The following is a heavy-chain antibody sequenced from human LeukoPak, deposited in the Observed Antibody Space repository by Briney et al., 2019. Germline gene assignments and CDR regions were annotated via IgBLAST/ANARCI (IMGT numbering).Heavy chain of an antibody. D-gene: IGHD6-13*01. CDR3: ARDNIAAAGSFDY. J-gene: IGHJ4*02. CDR2: IYYSGST. V-gene: IGHV4-59*01. CDR1: GGSISSDY. Sequence: NPSETLSLTCTVSGGSISSDYWSWIRQPPGKGLEWIGYIYYSGSTNYNPSLKSRVTISVDTSKNQFSLKLSSVTAADTAVYYCARDNIAAAGSFDYWGQGTLVTVSS.